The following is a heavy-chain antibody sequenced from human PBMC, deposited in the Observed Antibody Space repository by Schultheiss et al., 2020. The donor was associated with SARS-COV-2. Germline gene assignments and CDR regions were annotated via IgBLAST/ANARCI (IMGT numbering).Heavy chain of an antibody. CDR1: GGAISRGGFH. D-gene: IGHD1-26*01. CDR2: IFENGDT. V-gene: IGHV4-31*03. J-gene: IGHJ3*01. Sequence: LRLSCTVSGGAISRGGFHWSWIRQHPGKGLEWIGYIFENGDTYYNPSLKSRVTISVDTSKNQFSLKLSSVTAEDTAVYYCARVVGGPTFEAFFGMDVWGQGTMVTVSS. CDR3: ARVVGGPTFEAFFGMDV.